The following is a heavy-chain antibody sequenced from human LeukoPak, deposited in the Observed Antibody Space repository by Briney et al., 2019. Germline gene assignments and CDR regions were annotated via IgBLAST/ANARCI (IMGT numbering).Heavy chain of an antibody. D-gene: IGHD3-3*01. Sequence: GESLKISCKGPGYTFSSYWIGWVRQMPGKGLEWMGIVYPGDSDTRYSPSLQGQVTISVDTSIGTAYLQWSSLKASDTAIYYCARQNDFRLDYWGQGTLVTVSS. CDR3: ARQNDFRLDY. V-gene: IGHV5-51*01. CDR1: GYTFSSYW. J-gene: IGHJ4*02. CDR2: VYPGDSDT.